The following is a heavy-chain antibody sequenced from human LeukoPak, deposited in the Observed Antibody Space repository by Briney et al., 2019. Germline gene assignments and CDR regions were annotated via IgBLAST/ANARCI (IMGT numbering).Heavy chain of an antibody. CDR3: AKEERYSSSLDY. CDR2: IRGSGGNT. J-gene: IGHJ4*02. Sequence: PGGSLRLSCAASGFTFSSYAMSWVRQAPGKGLEWVSAIRGSGGNTYYADSVKGRFTISRDNSKNTLYLQMNSLRAEDTAVYYCAKEERYSSSLDYWGQGTLVTVSS. CDR1: GFTFSSYA. D-gene: IGHD6-13*01. V-gene: IGHV3-23*01.